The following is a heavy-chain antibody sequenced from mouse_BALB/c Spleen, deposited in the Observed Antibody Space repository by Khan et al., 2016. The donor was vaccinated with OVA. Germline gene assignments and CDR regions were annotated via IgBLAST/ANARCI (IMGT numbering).Heavy chain of an antibody. D-gene: IGHD2-3*01. Sequence: VKLLASGPGLVKPSQSLSLTCTVTGYSITSDYAWNWIRQFPGNKLEWMGYISSSGSTNYNPALKSRISITRDTSKKQFFLQLNSVTTEDTATYYRGRDGCRDNYAMDYGGQGKTVTV. V-gene: IGHV3-2*02. CDR2: ISSSGST. CDR1: GYSITSDYA. CDR3: GRDGCRDNYAMDY. J-gene: IGHJ4*01.